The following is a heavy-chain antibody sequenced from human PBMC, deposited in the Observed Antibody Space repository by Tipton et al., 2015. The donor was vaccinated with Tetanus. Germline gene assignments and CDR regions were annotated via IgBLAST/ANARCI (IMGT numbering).Heavy chain of an antibody. CDR1: GGSFSGYY. V-gene: IGHV3-7*04. D-gene: IGHD4-23*01. J-gene: IGHJ4*02. Sequence: LTCAVYGGSFSGYYSSWVRQAPGKGLEWVANIKQDGSEKYYADSVKGRFTISRDNARNSLYLQMNSLRAEDTAVYYCARAPYGGNSRGSVDYWGQGALVTVSS. CDR2: IKQDGSEK. CDR3: ARAPYGGNSRGSVDY.